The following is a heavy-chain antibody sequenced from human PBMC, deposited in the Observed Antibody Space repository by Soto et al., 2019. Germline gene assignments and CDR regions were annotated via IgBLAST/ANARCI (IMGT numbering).Heavy chain of an antibody. CDR3: ARDTTPSP. CDR2: VYCSGST. CDR1: GASISSYY. J-gene: IGHJ5*02. Sequence: SETLSLTCTVSGASISSYYWSWIRQPPGKGLEWIGYVYCSGSTNYNPSLKSRVTISVDTSKNQFSLKLSSVTAADTAMYYCARDTTPSPWGQGTLVTVSS. D-gene: IGHD1-1*01. V-gene: IGHV4-59*01.